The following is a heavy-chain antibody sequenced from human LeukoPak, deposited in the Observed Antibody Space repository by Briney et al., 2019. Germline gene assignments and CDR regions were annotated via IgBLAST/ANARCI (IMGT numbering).Heavy chain of an antibody. D-gene: IGHD3-10*01. CDR3: AKDEQALMVRGVIIRDPISHY. V-gene: IGHV3-23*01. CDR1: GFTFSNYA. J-gene: IGHJ4*02. Sequence: PGGSLRLSCAASGFTFSNYAMSWVRQAPGKGLEWVSAIGGGGDTTSYADSVKGRFTISRDNSKNTLYLQMNSLRAEDTAVYYCAKDEQALMVRGVIIRDPISHYWGQGTLVTVSS. CDR2: IGGGGDTT.